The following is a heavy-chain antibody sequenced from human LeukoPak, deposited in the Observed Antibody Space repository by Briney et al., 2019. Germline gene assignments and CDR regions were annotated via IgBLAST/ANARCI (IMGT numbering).Heavy chain of an antibody. J-gene: IGHJ6*02. CDR3: ATSYHDAAKHYYYGMDV. Sequence: ASVTVSCKVSGYTLTELSMHWVRQAPGKGLEWMGGFDPEDGETIYAQNFQGRVTMTEGTSTDTAYMELSSLRSENTAVYYCATSYHDAAKHYYYGMDVWGQGTTVTVSS. D-gene: IGHD3-3*01. CDR1: GYTLTELS. V-gene: IGHV1-24*01. CDR2: FDPEDGET.